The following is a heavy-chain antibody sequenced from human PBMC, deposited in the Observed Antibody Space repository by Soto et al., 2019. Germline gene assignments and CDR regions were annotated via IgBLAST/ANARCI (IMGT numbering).Heavy chain of an antibody. V-gene: IGHV3-48*02. CDR1: GFSLANYP. Sequence: GSLRLSCVASGFSLANYPMNWVRQTPGKGLEWISYSSPRGDTIYYADSVEGRFTISRDNARNSLSLHMSSLRDEDSALYYCAKGPHTNVGWPYYFESWGQGVPVTVSS. J-gene: IGHJ4*02. D-gene: IGHD6-19*01. CDR2: SSPRGDTI. CDR3: AKGPHTNVGWPYYFES.